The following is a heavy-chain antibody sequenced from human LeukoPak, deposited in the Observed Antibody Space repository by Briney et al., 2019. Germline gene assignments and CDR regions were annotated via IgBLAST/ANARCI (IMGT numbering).Heavy chain of an antibody. CDR2: ISGSGGST. Sequence: GGSLRLSCAASGFTFNSYAMSWVRQAPGKGLEWVSAISGSGGSTYYADSVKGRFTISRDNSKNTLYLQMNSLRAEDTAVYYCAKCYYDGSGYYFGAFDIWGQGTMVTVSS. CDR1: GFTFNSYA. J-gene: IGHJ3*02. V-gene: IGHV3-23*01. CDR3: AKCYYDGSGYYFGAFDI. D-gene: IGHD3-22*01.